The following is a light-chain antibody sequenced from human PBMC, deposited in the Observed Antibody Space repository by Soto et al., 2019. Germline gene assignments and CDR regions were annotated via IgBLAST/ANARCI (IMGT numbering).Light chain of an antibody. Sequence: DIQMTQSPSTVSASVGDRVSITCRASQSISIWLAWYQQKPGKAPKHLIYKASSLESGVPSRFSGSGSGTEFTLAISSLQPDDFATDYCQQYNSYSRTFGQGTKVEVK. V-gene: IGKV1-5*03. J-gene: IGKJ1*01. CDR1: QSISIW. CDR2: KAS. CDR3: QQYNSYSRT.